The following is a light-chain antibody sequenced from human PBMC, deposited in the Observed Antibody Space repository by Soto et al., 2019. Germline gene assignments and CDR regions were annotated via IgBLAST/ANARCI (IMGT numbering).Light chain of an antibody. CDR1: QSVFSS. CDR3: QQYHNWPLIT. CDR2: GAA. J-gene: IGKJ5*01. V-gene: IGKV3-15*01. Sequence: EIVMTQSPATLSVSPWERATLSCRASQSVFSSLAWYQQKPGQAPRLLLYGAATRATGIPARFSGSGSGTEFTLTISSLQSEDFAVYYCQQYHNWPLITFGQGTRLEIK.